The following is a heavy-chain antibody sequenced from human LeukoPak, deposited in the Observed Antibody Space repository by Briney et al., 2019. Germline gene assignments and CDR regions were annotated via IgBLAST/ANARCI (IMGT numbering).Heavy chain of an antibody. CDR1: GFTFTSSA. CDR3: AAGQLTGIEVDAFDI. CDR2: IVVGSGNT. Sequence: ASVKVSCKASGFTFTSSAMQWVRQARGQRLEWIGWIVVGSGNTNYAQKFQERVTITRDMSTSTAYMELSSLRSEDTAVYYCAAGQLTGIEVDAFDIWGQGTMVTVSS. J-gene: IGHJ3*02. D-gene: IGHD6-6*01. V-gene: IGHV1-58*02.